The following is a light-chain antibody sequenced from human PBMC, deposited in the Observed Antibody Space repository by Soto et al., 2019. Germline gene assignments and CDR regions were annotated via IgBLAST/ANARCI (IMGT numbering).Light chain of an antibody. Sequence: EIVLTQSPGTLSLSPGERATLSCRASQSISSGYVAWYQQKPGQAPSLLIYAASSRAAGTADRFRGSGSGRDFTLTINRLEPEDFAVYYCHQYGSSAWTFGQGTKVEIK. CDR3: HQYGSSAWT. V-gene: IGKV3-20*01. CDR1: QSISSGY. CDR2: AAS. J-gene: IGKJ1*01.